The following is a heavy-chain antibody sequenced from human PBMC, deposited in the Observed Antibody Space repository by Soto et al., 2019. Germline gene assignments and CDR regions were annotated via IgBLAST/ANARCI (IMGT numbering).Heavy chain of an antibody. CDR2: IIPILGIA. V-gene: IGHV1-69*02. Sequence: QVQLVQSGAEVTKPGSSVKVSCKASGGTFSSYTISWVRQAPGQGLEWMGRIIPILGIANYAQKFQGRVTITADKSTSTAYMELSSLRSEDTAVYYCARGPKGRDAFDIWGQGTMVTVSS. CDR3: ARGPKGRDAFDI. CDR1: GGTFSSYT. J-gene: IGHJ3*02.